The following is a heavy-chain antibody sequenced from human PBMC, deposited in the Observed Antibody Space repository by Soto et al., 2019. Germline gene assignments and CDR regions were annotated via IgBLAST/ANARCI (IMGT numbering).Heavy chain of an antibody. Sequence: GGSLRLSCAASGFTFSSYAMHWVRQAPGRGLEWVAVISYDGSNKYYADSVKGRFTISRDNSKNTLYLQMNSLRAEDTAVYYCASPRVGRDGYNYDYFDYWGQGTLVTVSS. CDR3: ASPRVGRDGYNYDYFDY. CDR1: GFTFSSYA. V-gene: IGHV3-30-3*01. CDR2: ISYDGSNK. J-gene: IGHJ4*02. D-gene: IGHD5-12*01.